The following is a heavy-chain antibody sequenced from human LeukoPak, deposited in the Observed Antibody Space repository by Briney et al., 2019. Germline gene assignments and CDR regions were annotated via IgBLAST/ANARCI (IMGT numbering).Heavy chain of an antibody. CDR3: ARSVAVAGDYYYYGMDV. Sequence: GESLKISCKGSGYSFTSYWIGWVRQMPGKGLEWMGIISPGDSDTRYSPSFQGQVTISADKSISAAYLQWSSLKASDTAMYYCARSVAVAGDYYYYGMDVWGQGTTVTISS. CDR1: GYSFTSYW. J-gene: IGHJ6*02. D-gene: IGHD6-19*01. CDR2: ISPGDSDT. V-gene: IGHV5-51*01.